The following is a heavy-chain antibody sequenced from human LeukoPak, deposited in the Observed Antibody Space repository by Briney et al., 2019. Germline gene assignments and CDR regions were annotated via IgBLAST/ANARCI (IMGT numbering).Heavy chain of an antibody. CDR1: GGSISSGGYY. CDR3: ARDRSYYGSGSYYNFDY. J-gene: IGHJ4*02. Sequence: SETLSLTCTVSGGSISSGGYYWSWIRQPAGKGLEWIGRIYTSGNTNYNPSLKSRATISVDTSKNQFSLKLSSVTAADTAVYYCARDRSYYGSGSYYNFDYWGQGTLVTVSS. CDR2: IYTSGNT. V-gene: IGHV4-61*02. D-gene: IGHD3-10*01.